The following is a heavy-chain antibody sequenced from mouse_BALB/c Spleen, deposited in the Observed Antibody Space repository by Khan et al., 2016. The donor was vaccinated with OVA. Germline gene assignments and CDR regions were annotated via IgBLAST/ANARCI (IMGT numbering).Heavy chain of an antibody. CDR1: GFSLTDYG. V-gene: IGHV2-2*02. Sequence: VQLQQSGPGLVQPSLSLSITCTVSGFSLTDYGVHWVRQSPGKGLEWLGVIWSGGNTDYNAAFISRLSINKYNTRSQVFLKMNILQTNDTAIYYSSRNSHDYGNRIYYAIDYWGQGTSVTVSS. CDR3: SRNSHDYGNRIYYAIDY. J-gene: IGHJ4*01. D-gene: IGHD1-1*01. CDR2: IWSGGNT.